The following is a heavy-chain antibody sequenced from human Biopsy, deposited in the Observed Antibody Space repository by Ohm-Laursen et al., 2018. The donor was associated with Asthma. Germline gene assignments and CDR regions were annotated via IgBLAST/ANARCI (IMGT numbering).Heavy chain of an antibody. V-gene: IGHV1-69*13. CDR2: INSVFGTT. CDR3: SRKAGSCISRTCYSLDF. Sequence: SVKVSCKSLGGTFNTYAIGWVRQAPGQGLEWMGGINSVFGTTTYPQKFQDRVTITADDSTSTVYMELSSLRSEDTAVYYCSRKAGSCISRTCYSLDFWGQGTLVTVSS. D-gene: IGHD2-2*01. CDR1: GGTFNTYA. J-gene: IGHJ4*02.